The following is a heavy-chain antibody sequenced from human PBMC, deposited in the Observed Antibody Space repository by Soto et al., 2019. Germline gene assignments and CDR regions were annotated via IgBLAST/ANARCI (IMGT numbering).Heavy chain of an antibody. CDR2: ISGSGGST. J-gene: IGHJ6*03. D-gene: IGHD1-7*01. Sequence: GGSLRLSCAASGFTFSSYAMSWVRQAPGKGLEWVSAISGSGGSTYYADSVKGRFTISRDNSKNTLYLQMNSLRAEDTAVYYCANEELTILDGYYYYYMDVWGKGTTVTVSS. CDR1: GFTFSSYA. V-gene: IGHV3-23*01. CDR3: ANEELTILDGYYYYYMDV.